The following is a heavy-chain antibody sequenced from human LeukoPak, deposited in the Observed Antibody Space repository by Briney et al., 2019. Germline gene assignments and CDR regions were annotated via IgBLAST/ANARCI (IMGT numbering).Heavy chain of an antibody. CDR3: ARENPYADF. CDR2: INFSGSTI. Sequence: PGGSLTLSCTTSSFSFSDFDMNWVRQAPGKGLEWISYINFSGSTITYGDSVKGRFIISRDNAKNSLYLQLNSLRAEDTAVYYCARENPYADFWGQGTLFTVSS. V-gene: IGHV3-48*03. J-gene: IGHJ4*02. D-gene: IGHD2/OR15-2a*01. CDR1: SFSFSDFD.